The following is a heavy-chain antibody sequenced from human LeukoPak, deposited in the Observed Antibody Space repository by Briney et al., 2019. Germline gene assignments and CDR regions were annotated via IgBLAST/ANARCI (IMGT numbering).Heavy chain of an antibody. V-gene: IGHV1-69*01. CDR2: IIPIFGTA. CDR1: GVTFSSYA. D-gene: IGHD4-17*01. CDR3: ARDHPPRRTTLTLII. J-gene: IGHJ3*02. Sequence: SVKVSCKASGVTFSSYAISWVRQAPGQGLEWMGGIIPIFGTANYAQKFQGRVTITADGSTSTAYMELSSLRSEDTAVYYCARDHPPRRTTLTLIIWGQGTMVTVSS.